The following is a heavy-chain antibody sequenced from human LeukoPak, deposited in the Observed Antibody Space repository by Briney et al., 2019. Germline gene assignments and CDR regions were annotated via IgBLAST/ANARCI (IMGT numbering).Heavy chain of an antibody. D-gene: IGHD3-22*01. J-gene: IGHJ3*02. CDR3: AKPLGNYYDSSGYYYLDAFDI. V-gene: IGHV3-23*01. Sequence: GGSLRLSCAASGFTFSSYAMSWVRQAPGKGLEWVSAISGSGGSTYYADSVKGRFTISRDNSKNTLYLQMNSLRAEDKAVYYCAKPLGNYYDSSGYYYLDAFDIWGQGTMVTVSS. CDR2: ISGSGGST. CDR1: GFTFSSYA.